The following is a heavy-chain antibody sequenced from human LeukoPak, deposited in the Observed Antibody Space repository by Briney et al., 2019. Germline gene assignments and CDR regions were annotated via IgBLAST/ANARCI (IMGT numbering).Heavy chain of an antibody. Sequence: GSLRLSCAASGFTFSEYSMSWVSQAPGKGLEWVSNIRSNGRDTYYTDSVKGRFTISRDNSKNTLYLEMNSLRAEDTAVYYCAKGGYTTCFDPWGQGTLVTVSS. CDR1: GFTFSEYS. CDR2: IRSNGRDT. J-gene: IGHJ5*02. D-gene: IGHD2-15*01. V-gene: IGHV3-23*01. CDR3: AKGGYTTCFDP.